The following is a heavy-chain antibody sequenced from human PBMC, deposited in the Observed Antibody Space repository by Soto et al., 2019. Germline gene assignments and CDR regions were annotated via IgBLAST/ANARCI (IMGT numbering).Heavy chain of an antibody. D-gene: IGHD6-13*01. J-gene: IGHJ4*02. CDR3: VKDRTSSWTFDY. Sequence: QVQVVESGGGVVQPGRSLRLSCAASGFTFSGCAMHWVRQAPGKGLEWVAVISHHGSLKYYADSVKGRFTISRDNSKNTLDLQMNSLRAEDTAVYYCVKDRTSSWTFDYWGQGTLVTVSS. V-gene: IGHV3-30*18. CDR2: ISHHGSLK. CDR1: GFTFSGCA.